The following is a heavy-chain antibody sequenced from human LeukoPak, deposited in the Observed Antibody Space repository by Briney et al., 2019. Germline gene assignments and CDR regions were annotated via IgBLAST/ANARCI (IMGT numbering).Heavy chain of an antibody. D-gene: IGHD3-10*01. CDR2: IIPILGIA. Sequence: ASVKVSCKASGGTFSSCAISWVRQAPGQGLEWMGRIIPILGIANYAQKFQGRVTITADKSTSTAYMELSSLRSEDTAVYYCARELTIGVRGVIIGAFDIWGQGTMVTVSS. V-gene: IGHV1-69*04. CDR3: ARELTIGVRGVIIGAFDI. CDR1: GGTFSSCA. J-gene: IGHJ3*02.